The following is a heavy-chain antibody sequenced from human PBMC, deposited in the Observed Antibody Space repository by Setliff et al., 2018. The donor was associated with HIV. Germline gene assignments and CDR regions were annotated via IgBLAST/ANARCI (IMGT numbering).Heavy chain of an antibody. CDR3: ARGLQFLDYYYFDY. CDR2: IYYSGST. V-gene: IGHV4-39*01. D-gene: IGHD3-3*01. J-gene: IGHJ4*02. Sequence: PSETLSLTCTVSGGSNSSSSYYWGWIRQPPGKGLEWIGSIYYSGSTYYNPSRKSRVTISVDTSKNQFSLKLSSVTAADTAVYYCARGLQFLDYYYFDYWGQGTLVTVSS. CDR1: GGSNSSSSYY.